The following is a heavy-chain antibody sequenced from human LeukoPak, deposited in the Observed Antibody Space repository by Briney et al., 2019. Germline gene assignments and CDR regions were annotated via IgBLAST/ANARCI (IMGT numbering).Heavy chain of an antibody. CDR2: INPSGGST. V-gene: IGHV1-46*01. D-gene: IGHD3-3*01. Sequence: ASVKVSCRASGYTFTSYYMHWVRQAPGQGLEWMGIINPSGGSTSYAQKFQGRVTMTRDTSTSTVYMELSSLRSEDTAVYYCATALIMYYDFWSGPFDYWGQGTLVTVSS. CDR1: GYTFTSYY. CDR3: ATALIMYYDFWSGPFDY. J-gene: IGHJ4*02.